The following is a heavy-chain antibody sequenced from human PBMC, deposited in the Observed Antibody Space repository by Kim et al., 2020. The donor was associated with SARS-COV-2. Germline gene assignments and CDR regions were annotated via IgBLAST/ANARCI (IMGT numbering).Heavy chain of an antibody. J-gene: IGHJ4*02. CDR2: IWYDGSNK. CDR1: GFTFSSYG. V-gene: IGHV3-33*06. Sequence: GGSLRLSCAASGFTFSSYGMHWVRQAPGKGLEWVAVIWYDGSNKYYADSVKGRFTISRDNSKNTLYLQMNSLRAEDTAVYYCAKDGCGGDCYSFSWGQGTLVTVSS. D-gene: IGHD2-21*02. CDR3: AKDGCGGDCYSFS.